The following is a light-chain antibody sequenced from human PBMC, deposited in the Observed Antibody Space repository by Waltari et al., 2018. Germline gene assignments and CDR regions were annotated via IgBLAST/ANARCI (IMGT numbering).Light chain of an antibody. J-gene: IGLJ3*02. Sequence: SYELTQPPSVSVSPGQTARLTCSGDALSKKSAYWYQQKSGQAPVLVIYEDIKRPTGIPERFSGSSSGTTATLTISGAHVDDEADYYCYSTDFSGHDRVFGGGTKLTIL. CDR2: EDI. V-gene: IGLV3-10*01. CDR1: ALSKKS. CDR3: YSTDFSGHDRV.